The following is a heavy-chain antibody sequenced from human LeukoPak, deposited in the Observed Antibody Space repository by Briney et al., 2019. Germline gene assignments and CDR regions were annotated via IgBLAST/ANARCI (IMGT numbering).Heavy chain of an antibody. D-gene: IGHD6-6*01. CDR2: IYSGGST. J-gene: IGHJ6*03. CDR1: GFTVSSNY. V-gene: IGHV3-53*01. Sequence: GGSLRLSCAASGFTVSSNYMSWVRQAPGKGLEWVSVIYSGGSTYYADSVKGRFTISRDNSKNTLYLQMNSLRAEDTAVYYCARDSSSTHYYYYYMDVWGKGTTVTASS. CDR3: ARDSSSTHYYYYYMDV.